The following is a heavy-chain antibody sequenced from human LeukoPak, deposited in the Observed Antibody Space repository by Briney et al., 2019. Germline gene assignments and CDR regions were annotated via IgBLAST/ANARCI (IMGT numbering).Heavy chain of an antibody. J-gene: IGHJ4*02. Sequence: SETLSLTCTVSGGSISSYYWSWLRQPPGKGLEWIGYIYYSGSTNYNPSLKSRVTISVDTSKNQFSLKLSSVTAADMAVYYCAGSSGWTGFDYWGQGTLVTVSS. D-gene: IGHD6-19*01. CDR2: IYYSGST. CDR3: AGSSGWTGFDY. V-gene: IGHV4-59*08. CDR1: GGSISSYY.